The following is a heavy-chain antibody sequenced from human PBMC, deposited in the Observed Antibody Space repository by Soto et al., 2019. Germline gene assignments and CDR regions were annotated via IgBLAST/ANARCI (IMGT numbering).Heavy chain of an antibody. CDR3: AKGAGDRLSLGMDV. CDR2: ISYDGSNT. V-gene: IGHV3-30*18. CDR1: GFSISDYG. Sequence: PGGSLRLSCAASGFSISDYGMEWVRQAPGKGLEWVALISYDGSNTYYADSVKGRFTISRDNSKDTLFLQMTGLRREDTAVYYCAKGAGDRLSLGMDVWGQGTTVTVSS. D-gene: IGHD1-26*01. J-gene: IGHJ6*02.